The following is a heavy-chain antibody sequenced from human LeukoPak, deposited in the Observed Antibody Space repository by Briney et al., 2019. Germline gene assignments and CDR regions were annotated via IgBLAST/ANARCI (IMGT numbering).Heavy chain of an antibody. CDR3: AREAGHPIWAGDV. J-gene: IGHJ6*02. Sequence: GGSLRLSCAASGFTFSSYSMNWVRQAPGKGLEWVSSISSSSSYIYYADSVKSRFTISRDNAKNSLYLQMNSLRAEDTAVYYCAREAGHPIWAGDVWGQGTTVTVSS. V-gene: IGHV3-21*01. D-gene: IGHD6-13*01. CDR1: GFTFSSYS. CDR2: ISSSSSYI.